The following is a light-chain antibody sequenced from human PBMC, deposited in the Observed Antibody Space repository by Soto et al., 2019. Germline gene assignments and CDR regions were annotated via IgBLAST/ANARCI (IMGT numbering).Light chain of an antibody. CDR3: QQSHRTTWT. J-gene: IGKJ1*01. Sequence: DIQMTQSPSSLSASVGDRVTITCRASQRISSYLNWYQQKPGKAPKLLIYAVSRLQSGVPSRFSGSGSGTDFTLTISSLQPEDFATYYCQQSHRTTWTFGRGTKVDIK. V-gene: IGKV1-39*01. CDR1: QRISSY. CDR2: AVS.